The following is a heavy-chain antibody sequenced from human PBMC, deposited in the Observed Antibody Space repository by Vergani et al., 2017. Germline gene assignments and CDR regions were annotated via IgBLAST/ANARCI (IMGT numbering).Heavy chain of an antibody. CDR3: ARPRFTPYCSGGSCLAEWFQH. Sequence: QVQLVQSGAEVKKPGSSVKVSCKASGGTFSSYAISWVRQAPGQGLEWMGRIIPIFGTANYAQKFQGRVTITADESTSTAYMELSSLRSEDTAVYYCARPRFTPYCSGGSCLAEWFQHWGKGTLVTGSS. CDR1: GGTFSSYA. CDR2: IIPIFGTA. J-gene: IGHJ1*01. D-gene: IGHD2-15*01. V-gene: IGHV1-69*13.